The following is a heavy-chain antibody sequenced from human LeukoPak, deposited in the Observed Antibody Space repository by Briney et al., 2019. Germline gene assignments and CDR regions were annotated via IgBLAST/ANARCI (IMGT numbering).Heavy chain of an antibody. CDR2: ISSSSSTI. D-gene: IGHD3-3*01. Sequence: GGSLRLSCAAPGFTFSSYSMNWVRQAPGKGLEWVSYISSSSSTIYYADSVKGRFTISRDNAKNSLYLQMNSLRAEDTAVYYCARARLRRITIFGVAPIYGMDVWGQGTTVTVSS. CDR3: ARARLRRITIFGVAPIYGMDV. J-gene: IGHJ6*02. V-gene: IGHV3-48*01. CDR1: GFTFSSYS.